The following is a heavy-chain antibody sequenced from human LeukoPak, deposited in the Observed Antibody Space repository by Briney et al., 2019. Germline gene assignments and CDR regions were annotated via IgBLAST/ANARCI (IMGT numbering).Heavy chain of an antibody. CDR2: VYYRGSA. V-gene: IGHV4-59*12. Sequence: SETLSLTCTVSGASIHDDHFTWIRQPPGRGLEWISFVYYRGSAKYNPSLESRVTISVDTSKKQISLILKSVTAADTAVYYCGRNFEASSTWYIQYWGQGSLVTVSS. CDR1: GASIHDDH. CDR3: GRNFEASSTWYIQY. J-gene: IGHJ1*01. D-gene: IGHD2-2*01.